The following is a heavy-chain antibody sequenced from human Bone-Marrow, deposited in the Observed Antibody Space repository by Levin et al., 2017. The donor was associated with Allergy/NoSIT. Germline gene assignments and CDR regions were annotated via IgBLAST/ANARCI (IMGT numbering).Heavy chain of an antibody. Sequence: ASVKVSCKASGFTFTSSAVQWVRQARGQRLEWIGWIVVGSGNTNYAQKFQERVTITRDMSTSTAYMELSSLRSEDTAVYYCAADQNFDYENYYYYGMDGWGQGTTVTVSS. V-gene: IGHV1-58*01. CDR2: IVVGSGNT. D-gene: IGHD4-17*01. J-gene: IGHJ6*02. CDR3: AADQNFDYENYYYYGMDG. CDR1: GFTFTSSA.